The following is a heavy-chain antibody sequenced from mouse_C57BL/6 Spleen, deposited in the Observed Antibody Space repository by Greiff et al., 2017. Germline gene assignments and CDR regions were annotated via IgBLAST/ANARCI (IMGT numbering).Heavy chain of an antibody. D-gene: IGHD1-1*01. J-gene: IGHJ3*01. V-gene: IGHV1-15*01. CDR1: GYTFTDYE. CDR2: IDPENGGT. CDR3: TRELDGRSYAWFAY. Sequence: QVQLQQSGAELVRPGASVTLSCTASGYTFTDYEMHWVKQTPVHGLEWIGAIDPENGGTAYNQKFKGKAILTADKSSSTAYMELRSLTSGDSAVDYWTRELDGRSYAWFAYWGQGTLVTVSA.